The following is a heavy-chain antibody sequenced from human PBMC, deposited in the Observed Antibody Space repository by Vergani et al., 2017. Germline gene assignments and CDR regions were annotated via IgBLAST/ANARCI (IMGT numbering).Heavy chain of an antibody. Sequence: QVQLQQWGAGLLKPSETLSLTCAVYGGSFSGYYWSWIRQPPGKGLEWIGEINHSGSTNYNPSLKSRVTISVDTSKNQFSLKLSSVTAADTAVYYGARVVYYDFWSGYWGYYMDVWGKGTTVTVSS. CDR1: GGSFSGYY. V-gene: IGHV4-34*01. CDR2: INHSGST. CDR3: ARVVYYDFWSGYWGYYMDV. D-gene: IGHD3-3*01. J-gene: IGHJ6*03.